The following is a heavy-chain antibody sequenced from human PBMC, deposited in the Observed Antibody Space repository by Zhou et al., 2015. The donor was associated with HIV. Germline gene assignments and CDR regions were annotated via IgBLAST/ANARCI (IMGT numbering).Heavy chain of an antibody. J-gene: IGHJ5*01. CDR1: TFAFKNFY. CDR3: VVAGDQYFES. D-gene: IGHD3-10*01. V-gene: IGHV1-46*02. Sequence: MQLIQSGGGVKKPGASVTLSCASSTFAFKNFYIHWVRQAPGRGFEWMGMVVSNNLQTTYAPNFQGRVTSTRDTASPTIFXKLDNLQSDDTAIYFCVVAGDQYFESWGPDRWSPS. CDR2: VVSNNLQT.